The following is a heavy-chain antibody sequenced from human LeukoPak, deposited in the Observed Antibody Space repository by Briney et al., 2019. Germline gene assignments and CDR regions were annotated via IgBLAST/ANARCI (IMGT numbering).Heavy chain of an antibody. CDR3: ARHLLALLWFGESLVDAFGI. V-gene: IGHV4-39*01. CDR1: GGSISSSSYY. D-gene: IGHD3-10*01. J-gene: IGHJ3*02. Sequence: SETLSLTCTVSGGSISSSSYYWGWIRQPPGKGLEWIGSIYYSGSTYYNPSLKSRVTISVDTSKNQFSLKLSSVTAADTAVYYCARHLLALLWFGESLVDAFGIWGQGTMVTVSS. CDR2: IYYSGST.